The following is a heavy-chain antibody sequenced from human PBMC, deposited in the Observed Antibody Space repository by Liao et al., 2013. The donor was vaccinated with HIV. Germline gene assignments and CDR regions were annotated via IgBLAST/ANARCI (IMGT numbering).Heavy chain of an antibody. CDR1: GNFITSDY. Sequence: QVRLQESGPSVVKPSETLSLTCTVFGNFITSDYWTWVRQPAGQGLEWIGRISATGNTNFNPSLRSRVTMSVDTSKNQFSLNLTSVTAADSAIYFCTKTSVTSLVASGSKAAYLAPWGQGTLVTVSS. CDR3: TKTSVTSLVASGSKAAYLAP. CDR2: ISATGNT. J-gene: IGHJ5*02. D-gene: IGHD6-13*01. V-gene: IGHV4-4*07.